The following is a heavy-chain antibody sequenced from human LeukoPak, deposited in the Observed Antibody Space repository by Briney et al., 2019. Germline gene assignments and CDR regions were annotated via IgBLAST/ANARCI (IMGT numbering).Heavy chain of an antibody. CDR3: AKSKFPYDTDGWHGYFDF. CDR1: GFTFSSYG. Sequence: PGGSLRLSCAASGFTFSSYGMHGVRQAPGKGREGVAVIWYEGNNKYYADSVKGRFTISRDNSKNTLFMQMNSLRADDTAVYYCAKSKFPYDTDGWHGYFDFWGQGTLVTVSS. D-gene: IGHD3-22*01. V-gene: IGHV3-33*06. CDR2: IWYEGNNK. J-gene: IGHJ4*02.